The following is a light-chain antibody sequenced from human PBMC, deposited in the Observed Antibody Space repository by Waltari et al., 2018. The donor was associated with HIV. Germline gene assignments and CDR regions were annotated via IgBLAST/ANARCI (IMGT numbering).Light chain of an antibody. CDR3: ATWDNSLRAM. CDR1: HSNIGTNF. V-gene: IGLV1-51*01. J-gene: IGLJ3*02. Sequence: QSVLTQPPSVSAAPGQKVTISCPGSHSNIGTNFVSWYQHLPGTAPKLLIYENNRRPSRIPDRFSASKTGTSATLGITGLQTGDEAIYYCATWDNSLRAMFGGGTKLTVL. CDR2: ENN.